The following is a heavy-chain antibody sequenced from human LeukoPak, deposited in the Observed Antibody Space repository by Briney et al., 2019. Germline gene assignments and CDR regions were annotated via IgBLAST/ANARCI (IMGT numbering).Heavy chain of an antibody. D-gene: IGHD1-26*01. V-gene: IGHV4-4*07. CDR2: IYTSGST. J-gene: IGHJ2*01. CDR3: ARGGTYSGSYWPFDL. Sequence: SETLSPTCTVSGGSISSYYWSWIRQPAGKGLEWIGRIYTSGSTNYNPSLKSRVTMSVDTSKNQFSLKLSSVTAADTAVYYCARGGTYSGSYWPFDLWGRGTLVTVSS. CDR1: GGSISSYY.